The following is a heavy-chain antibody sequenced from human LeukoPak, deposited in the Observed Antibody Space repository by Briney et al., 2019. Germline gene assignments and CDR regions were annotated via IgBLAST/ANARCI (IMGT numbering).Heavy chain of an antibody. CDR1: GFTFSSYA. Sequence: PGGSLRLSCAASGFTFSSYAMSRVRQAPGKGLEWVSAISGSDGTTFYADSVKGRFTISRDNSKNTLYLQMNSLRSEDTAVYYCAKVRLSYDFWSGYEAPFDSWGQGTLVTVSS. CDR3: AKVRLSYDFWSGYEAPFDS. V-gene: IGHV3-23*01. D-gene: IGHD3-3*01. J-gene: IGHJ4*02. CDR2: ISGSDGTT.